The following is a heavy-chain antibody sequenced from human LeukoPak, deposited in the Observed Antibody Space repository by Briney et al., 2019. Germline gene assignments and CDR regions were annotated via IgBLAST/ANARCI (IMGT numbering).Heavy chain of an antibody. J-gene: IGHJ4*02. D-gene: IGHD5-24*01. CDR1: GFTFDDYA. CDR3: AKDKRDGYKGPFDY. V-gene: IGHV3-9*01. Sequence: GGSLRLSCAASGFTFDDYAMHWVRQPPGKGLEWVSGINWSSGSIGYADSVKGRFTISRDNSKNSLYLQMHSLRAEDTALYYCAKDKRDGYKGPFDYWGQGTLVTVSS. CDR2: INWSSGSI.